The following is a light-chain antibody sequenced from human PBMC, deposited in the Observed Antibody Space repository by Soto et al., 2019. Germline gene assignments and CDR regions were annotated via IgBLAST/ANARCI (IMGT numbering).Light chain of an antibody. CDR2: DVS. CDR1: SSDVGGYNY. Sequence: QSVLTQPASLSGCPGQSITICCTGTSSDVGGYNYVSWYQQHPGKAPKLMIYDVSNRPSGVSNRFSGSKSGNTASLTISGLQAEDEADYYCSSYTSSSTLVFGGGTKVTVL. CDR3: SSYTSSSTLV. V-gene: IGLV2-14*01. J-gene: IGLJ2*01.